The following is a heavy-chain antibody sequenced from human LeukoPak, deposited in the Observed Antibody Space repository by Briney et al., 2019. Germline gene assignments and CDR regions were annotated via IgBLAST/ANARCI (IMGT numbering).Heavy chain of an antibody. CDR2: ISGSGGST. Sequence: GGSLRLSCAASGLTFSSYAMSWVRQAPGKGLERVSAISGSGGSTYYADSVKGRFTISRDNSKNTLYLQMNSLRAEDTAVYYCAKDSRITMIVVPTWGQGTMVTVSS. CDR3: AKDSRITMIVVPT. J-gene: IGHJ3*01. CDR1: GLTFSSYA. V-gene: IGHV3-23*01. D-gene: IGHD3-22*01.